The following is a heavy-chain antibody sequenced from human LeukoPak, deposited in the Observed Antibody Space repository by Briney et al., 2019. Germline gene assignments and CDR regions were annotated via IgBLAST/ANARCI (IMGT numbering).Heavy chain of an antibody. CDR1: GFTFTTYA. CDR3: AKQSYSSDFDY. J-gene: IGHJ4*02. D-gene: IGHD1-26*01. V-gene: IGHV3-23*01. CDR2: ISGSGGST. Sequence: GGSLRLSCAASGFTFTTYAMSWVRQAPGKGLEWVSAISGSGGSTYYAHSVKGRFTISRDNSKNTLFLQMNGLRAEDTAVYYCAKQSYSSDFDYWGLGTLVTVSS.